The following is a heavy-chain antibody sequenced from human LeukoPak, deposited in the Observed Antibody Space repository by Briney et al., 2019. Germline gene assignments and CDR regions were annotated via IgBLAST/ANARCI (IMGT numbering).Heavy chain of an antibody. CDR1: GGSFSGYY. D-gene: IGHD2-2*01. CDR3: AGTAATRDIVVVPAARPPMGYFQH. V-gene: IGHV4-34*01. CDR2: INHSGST. Sequence: PSETLSLTCAVYGGSFSGYYWSWIRQPPGKGLEWIGEINHSGSTNYNPSLKSRVTISVDTSKNQFSLKLSSVTAADTAVYYCAGTAATRDIVVVPAARPPMGYFQHWGQGTLVTVSS. J-gene: IGHJ1*01.